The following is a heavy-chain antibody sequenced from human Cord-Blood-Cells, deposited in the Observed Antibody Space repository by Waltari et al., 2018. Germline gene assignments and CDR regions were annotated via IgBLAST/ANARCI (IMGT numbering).Heavy chain of an antibody. J-gene: IGHJ4*01. D-gene: IGHD2-15*01. CDR3: ARFIIGATFDY. CDR2: ISAYNGNT. V-gene: IGHV1-18*01. CDR1: CYTFTSYG. Sequence: QVQLVQSGAEVKKPGASVKVSCQASCYTFTSYGISWVRQAPGQGLEWMGWISAYNGNTNYAQKLHGRVTMTTDTSTSTAYMELRCLRSDDTAVYYCARFIIGATFDYWGQEPWSPSPQ.